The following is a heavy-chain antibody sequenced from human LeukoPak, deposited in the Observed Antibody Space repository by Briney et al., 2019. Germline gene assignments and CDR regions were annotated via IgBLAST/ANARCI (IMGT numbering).Heavy chain of an antibody. V-gene: IGHV1-3*01. D-gene: IGHD3-3*01. J-gene: IGHJ5*02. CDR3: ARDSTLAWGDCWFDP. CDR1: GYTFTSYS. CDR2: INAGNGDT. Sequence: ASVKASCKTSGYTFTSYSIHWLRQAPGQRPEWMGWINAGNGDTKYSQKFQGRVTITRDTSASTAYMDLSGLRSEDTALYYCARDSTLAWGDCWFDPWGQGTLVTVSS.